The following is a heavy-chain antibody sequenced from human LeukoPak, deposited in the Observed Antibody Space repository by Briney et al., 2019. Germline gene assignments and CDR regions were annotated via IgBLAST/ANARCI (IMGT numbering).Heavy chain of an antibody. CDR2: ISAYNGNT. D-gene: IGHD1-14*01. V-gene: IGHV1-18*01. CDR1: GYTFTSYG. Sequence: ASVKVSCKASGYTFTSYGISWVRQAPGQGLEWMGWISAYNGNTNYAQKLQGRVTTTTDTSTSTAYMELRSLRSDDTAVYYCAREITQRGAFDIWGQGTMVTVSS. CDR3: AREITQRGAFDI. J-gene: IGHJ3*02.